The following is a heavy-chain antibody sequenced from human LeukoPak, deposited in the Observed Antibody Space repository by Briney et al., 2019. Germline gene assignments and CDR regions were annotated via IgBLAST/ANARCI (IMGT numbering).Heavy chain of an antibody. Sequence: PGRSLRLSCAASGFTFSSYGMHWVRQAPGKGLEWVAVIWYDGSNKYYADSVKGRFTISRDNSKNTLYLQMNSLRAEDTAVYYCARHGDYGDYAGLDDWFDPWGQGTLVTVSS. CDR2: IWYDGSNK. D-gene: IGHD4-17*01. CDR1: GFTFSSYG. J-gene: IGHJ5*02. CDR3: ARHGDYGDYAGLDDWFDP. V-gene: IGHV3-33*01.